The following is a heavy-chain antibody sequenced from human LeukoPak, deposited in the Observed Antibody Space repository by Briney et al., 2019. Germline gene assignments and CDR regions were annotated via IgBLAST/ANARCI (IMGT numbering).Heavy chain of an antibody. CDR1: VGTFSSYT. CDR3: ARSPDILTDENFDY. V-gene: IGHV1-2*02. Sequence: AGVKVSCKASVGTFSSYTFSWVRRAPGRGRECMGGINPNSGGTNYAQKFYARLTMTSDTSISTAYMELSSLRSDDTAVFYCARSPDILTDENFDYWGKGTPVTVSS. D-gene: IGHD3-9*01. CDR2: INPNSGGT. J-gene: IGHJ4*02.